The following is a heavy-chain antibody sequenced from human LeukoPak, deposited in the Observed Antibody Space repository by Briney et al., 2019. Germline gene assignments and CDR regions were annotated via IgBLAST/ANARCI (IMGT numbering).Heavy chain of an antibody. D-gene: IGHD1-1*01. CDR1: GFAFSTYS. V-gene: IGHV3-48*01. CDR3: APQAWRTQGGGGTHVDS. CDR2: ISPGSSTI. J-gene: IGHJ5*01. Sequence: GGSLRLSCAASGFAFSTYSMIWVRQAPGKGLEWVSYISPGSSTIYYADFAKGRFTISRDDGEKSLYLQMNPLRAEDTAVYYCAPQAWRTQGGGGTHVDSWAHEPRVTVPS.